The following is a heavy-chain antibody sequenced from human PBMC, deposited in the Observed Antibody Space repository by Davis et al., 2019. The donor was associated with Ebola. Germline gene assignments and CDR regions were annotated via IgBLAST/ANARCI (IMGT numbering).Heavy chain of an antibody. V-gene: IGHV3-21*06. CDR2: ISRSRAYI. Sequence: PGGSLRLSCAASGFIFSNYDINWVRQAPGKGLEWVSHISRSRAYIYYSDSVKGRFTISRDNAENSVFLQMDSLRDEDTAVYFCARGSGCDGDCYPGLDALDVWGQGTKVTVSS. J-gene: IGHJ3*01. D-gene: IGHD2-21*02. CDR3: ARGSGCDGDCYPGLDALDV. CDR1: GFIFSNYD.